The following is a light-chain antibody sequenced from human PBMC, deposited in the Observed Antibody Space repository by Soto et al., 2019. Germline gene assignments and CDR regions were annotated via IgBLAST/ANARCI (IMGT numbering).Light chain of an antibody. J-gene: IGKJ5*01. V-gene: IGKV1-9*01. CDR1: QGISSF. CDR3: QQLNTYPIT. Sequence: DIQMTQSPSSVSSSVGDIFTITCRASQGISSFLAWYQQKPPKAPELLIYGASTLQSGVPSRFSGSGSGTEFTLTISSLQPEDFATYYCQQLNTYPITFAQGTRLEIK. CDR2: GAS.